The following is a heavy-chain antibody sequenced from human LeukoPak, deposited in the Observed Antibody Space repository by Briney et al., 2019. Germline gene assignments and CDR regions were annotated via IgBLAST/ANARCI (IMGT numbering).Heavy chain of an antibody. D-gene: IGHD5-18*01. CDR2: IYYSGST. V-gene: IGHV4-59*01. Sequence: SETLSLTCTVSGGSISSYYWSWIRQPPGKGLEWIGYIYYSGSTNYNPSLKSRVTISVDTSKNQFSLKLSSVTAADTAEYYGARGLVDTAMGRLYYYYVDVWGKGTTVTVSS. CDR3: ARGLVDTAMGRLYYYYVDV. J-gene: IGHJ6*03. CDR1: GGSISSYY.